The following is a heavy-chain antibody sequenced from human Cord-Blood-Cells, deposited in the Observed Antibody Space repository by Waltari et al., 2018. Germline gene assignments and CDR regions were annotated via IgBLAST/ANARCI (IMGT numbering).Heavy chain of an antibody. Sequence: QVQLQESGPGLVKPSETLSPTCAVSGYSISSGYYWGWIRQPPGKGLEWIGSIYHSGSTYYNPSLKSRVTISVDTSKNQFSLKLSSVTAADTAVYYCARGSGYSSSSAAFDIWGQGTMVTVSS. D-gene: IGHD6-6*01. CDR3: ARGSGYSSSSAAFDI. V-gene: IGHV4-38-2*01. J-gene: IGHJ3*02. CDR2: IYHSGST. CDR1: GYSISSGYY.